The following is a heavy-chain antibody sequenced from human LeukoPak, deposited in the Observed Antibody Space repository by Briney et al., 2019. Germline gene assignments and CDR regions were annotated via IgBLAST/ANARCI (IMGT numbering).Heavy chain of an antibody. CDR1: GFTCSSYS. Sequence: GGSLRLXCAASGFTCSSYSMNWVRQAPGKGLEWVSSISSSSSYIYYADSVKGRFTISRDNAKNSLYLQMNSLRAEDTAVYYCAVPGLGIGFDPWGQGTLVTVSS. J-gene: IGHJ5*02. D-gene: IGHD1-14*01. CDR3: AVPGLGIGFDP. V-gene: IGHV3-21*01. CDR2: ISSSSSYI.